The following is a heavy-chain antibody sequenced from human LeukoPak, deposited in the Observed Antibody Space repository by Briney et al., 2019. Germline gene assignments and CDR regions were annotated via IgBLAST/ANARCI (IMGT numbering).Heavy chain of an antibody. CDR1: GGSISSSSYY. Sequence: SETLSLTCTVSGGSISSSSYYWSWIRQPPGKGLEWIGYIYYSGSTYYNPSLKSRVTISVDTSKNQFSLKLSSVTAADTAVYYCARDTVGYCTNGVCHNWFDPWGQGTLVTVSS. J-gene: IGHJ5*02. CDR3: ARDTVGYCTNGVCHNWFDP. V-gene: IGHV4-30-4*08. D-gene: IGHD2-8*01. CDR2: IYYSGST.